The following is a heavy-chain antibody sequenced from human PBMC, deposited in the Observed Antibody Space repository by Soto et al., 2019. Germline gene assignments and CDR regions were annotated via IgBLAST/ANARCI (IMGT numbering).Heavy chain of an antibody. V-gene: IGHV3-9*01. CDR3: AKDSLIAVAGNYYYYYMDV. D-gene: IGHD6-19*01. Sequence: EVQLVESGGGLVQPGRSLRLSCAASGFTFDDYAMHWVRQAPGKGLEWVSGISWNSGSIGYADSVKGRFTISRDNAKNSLYLHMNSLRAEDTALYYCAKDSLIAVAGNYYYYYMDVWGKGTTVTVSS. CDR1: GFTFDDYA. J-gene: IGHJ6*03. CDR2: ISWNSGSI.